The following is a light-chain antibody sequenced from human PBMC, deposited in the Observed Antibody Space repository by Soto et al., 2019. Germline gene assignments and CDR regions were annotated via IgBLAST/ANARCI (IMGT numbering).Light chain of an antibody. Sequence: DIQFTQSPSSLSSSVVDRVTITCRASQGISSYLAWYQQKSGKAPKLLIYAASTLQSGAPSRFSGSGSGTDFTLTISSLQPEDFATYYCQQSYSTPVFGQGTRLEIK. J-gene: IGKJ5*01. CDR3: QQSYSTPV. V-gene: IGKV1-39*01. CDR1: QGISSY. CDR2: AAS.